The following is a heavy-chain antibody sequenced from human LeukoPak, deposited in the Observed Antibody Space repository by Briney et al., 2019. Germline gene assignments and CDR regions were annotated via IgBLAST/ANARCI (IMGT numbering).Heavy chain of an antibody. Sequence: GGSLRLSCAVSGFTFSSYAMSWVRQAPGKGLEWVSAIGGSGGSTYYADSVKGRFTISRDNPKNTLYLQMNSLRAEDTAVYYCAKSRYYRASPNDYWGQGTLVTVSS. CDR2: IGGSGGST. V-gene: IGHV3-23*01. J-gene: IGHJ4*02. CDR1: GFTFSSYA. CDR3: AKSRYYRASPNDY. D-gene: IGHD2-21*01.